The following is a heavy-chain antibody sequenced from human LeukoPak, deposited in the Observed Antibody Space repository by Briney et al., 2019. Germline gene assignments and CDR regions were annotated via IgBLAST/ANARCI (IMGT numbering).Heavy chain of an antibody. J-gene: IGHJ3*02. Sequence: ASVKVSCKASGYTFTSYYMHWVRQAPGQGLEWMGIINPRGGSTSYAQKFQGRVTVTRDTSISTAYMEVRRLRSDDTAVYYCARSGSFDAFDIWGQGTLVTVSS. V-gene: IGHV1-46*01. CDR1: GYTFTSYY. D-gene: IGHD3-10*01. CDR2: INPRGGST. CDR3: ARSGSFDAFDI.